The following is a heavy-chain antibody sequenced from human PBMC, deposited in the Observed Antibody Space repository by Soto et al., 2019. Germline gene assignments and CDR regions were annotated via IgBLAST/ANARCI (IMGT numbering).Heavy chain of an antibody. V-gene: IGHV1-8*01. CDR1: GYTFTSYD. CDR3: ASLPWANSYYSGMDV. J-gene: IGHJ6*02. Sequence: QVQLVQSGAEVKKPGASVKVSCKASGYTFTSYDINWVRQATGQGLEWMGWMNPNSGNTGYAQKFQGRVIMTRNTTIRTAYMELSSLRSEDTAGYYCASLPWANSYYSGMDVWGQGTTVTVSS. CDR2: MNPNSGNT. D-gene: IGHD7-27*01.